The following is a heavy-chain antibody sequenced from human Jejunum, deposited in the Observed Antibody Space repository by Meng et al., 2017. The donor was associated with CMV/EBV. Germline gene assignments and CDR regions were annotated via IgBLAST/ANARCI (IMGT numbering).Heavy chain of an antibody. CDR1: GDSFNSPDYY. D-gene: IGHD1-26*01. CDR2: IYYSGST. V-gene: IGHV4-30-4*01. Sequence: QVQCQEAGHGLRKPSQTLSLTCTVSGDSFNSPDYYWSWIRQPPEKGLEWIGYIYYSGSTYYNPSLKSRVSISGDTSNKQFSLKLTSVTAADTAVYYCARSPYSGSALPFFDYWGQGSLVTVSS. J-gene: IGHJ4*02. CDR3: ARSPYSGSALPFFDY.